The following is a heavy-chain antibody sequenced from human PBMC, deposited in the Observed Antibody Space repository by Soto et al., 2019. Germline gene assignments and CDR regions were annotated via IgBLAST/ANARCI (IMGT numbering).Heavy chain of an antibody. CDR1: GFTFTTYT. CDR2: ISGSGGRP. J-gene: IGHJ5*01. V-gene: IGHV3-23*01. CDR3: AKARCYTTACYVHDS. D-gene: IGHD3-16*02. Sequence: PGGALRLSCAASGFTFTTYTMSWVRQAPGKGLEWVSVISGSGGRPSYADSVQGRFIISRDNPKSTLYLQMDSLRAEDTAMYYCAKARCYTTACYVHDSWGQGTLVTVSS.